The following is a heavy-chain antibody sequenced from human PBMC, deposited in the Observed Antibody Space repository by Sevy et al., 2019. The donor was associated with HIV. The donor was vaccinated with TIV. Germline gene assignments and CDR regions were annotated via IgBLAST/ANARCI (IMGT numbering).Heavy chain of an antibody. V-gene: IGHV3-49*03. CDR2: IRSKAYGGTT. CDR1: GFTFGDFA. D-gene: IGHD3-3*02. CDR3: TRDHISPTFDFDH. Sequence: GGFLRLSCTASGFTFGDFAMSWFRQAPGEGLEWISFIRSKAYGGTTEYAPSVRGRFIDSRDDSRNIAYLQMNSLRTEDTAVYYCTRDHISPTFDFDHWGQGTLVTVSS. J-gene: IGHJ4*02.